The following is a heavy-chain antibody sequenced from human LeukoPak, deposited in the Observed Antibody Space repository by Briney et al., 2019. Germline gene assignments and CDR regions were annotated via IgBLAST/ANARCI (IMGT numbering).Heavy chain of an antibody. CDR3: AKASKGWKLYYFDY. J-gene: IGHJ4*02. CDR1: GFTVSSKY. D-gene: IGHD3-16*01. CDR2: IYSGGST. V-gene: IGHV3-53*05. Sequence: GGSLRLSCAASGFTVSSKYMSWVRQAPGKGLEWVSVIYSGGSTYYADSVKGRFTISRDNSMNTLYLQMDSLRTEDTAVYYCAKASKGWKLYYFDYWGQGTLVTVSS.